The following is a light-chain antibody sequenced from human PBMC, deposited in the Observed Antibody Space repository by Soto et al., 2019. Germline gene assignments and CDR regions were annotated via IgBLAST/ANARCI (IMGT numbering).Light chain of an antibody. CDR3: SSFTGTSYV. CDR1: SSDVGDNNY. V-gene: IGLV2-14*01. CDR2: DVS. Sequence: QSALTQPASVSGSPGQSITISCTGASSDVGDNNYVSWYQQYPGKAPKLMVCDVSNRPSGVSNRFSGSKSGNTASLTISGLQAEDEADYYCSSFTGTSYVFGTGTKLTVL. J-gene: IGLJ1*01.